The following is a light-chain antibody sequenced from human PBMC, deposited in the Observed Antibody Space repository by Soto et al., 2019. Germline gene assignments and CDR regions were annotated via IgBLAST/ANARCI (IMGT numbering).Light chain of an antibody. V-gene: IGKV3-11*01. Sequence: EIVLTQSPATLSLSPGERATLSFRASQSVSSYLAWYQQKPGQAPRLLIYGTSNRATGIPARFSGSGSGTDFTLTISSLEPEDFAVYYCQQHSSWPLTFGGGTKVHIK. CDR2: GTS. J-gene: IGKJ4*01. CDR3: QQHSSWPLT. CDR1: QSVSSY.